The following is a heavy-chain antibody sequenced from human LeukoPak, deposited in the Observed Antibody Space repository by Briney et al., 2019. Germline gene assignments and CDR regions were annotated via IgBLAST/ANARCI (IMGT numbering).Heavy chain of an antibody. V-gene: IGHV1-46*01. CDR3: ARARYNWNEGLSWFDP. Sequence: ASVKVSCKASGYTFTSYYMHWVRQAPGQGLEWMGIINPSGGSTSCAQKFQGRVTMTRDMSTSTVYMELSSLRSEDTAVYYCARARYNWNEGLSWFDPWGQGTLVTVSS. J-gene: IGHJ5*02. CDR2: INPSGGST. D-gene: IGHD1-20*01. CDR1: GYTFTSYY.